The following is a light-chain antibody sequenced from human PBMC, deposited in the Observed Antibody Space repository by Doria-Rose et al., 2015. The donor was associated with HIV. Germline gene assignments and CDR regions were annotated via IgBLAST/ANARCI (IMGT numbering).Light chain of an antibody. CDR3: QQYNSYPVT. CDR1: QSISHW. Sequence: MTQSPSTLSASVGDRITITCRASQSISHWLAWYQQRPGKAPKLLIYKASSLESGVPSRFSGSGSGTEFTLTISSLQPDDFATYYCQQYNSYPVTFGQGTKVDIK. J-gene: IGKJ1*01. CDR2: KAS. V-gene: IGKV1-5*03.